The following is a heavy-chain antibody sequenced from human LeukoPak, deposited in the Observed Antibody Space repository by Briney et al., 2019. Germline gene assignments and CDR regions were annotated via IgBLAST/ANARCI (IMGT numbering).Heavy chain of an antibody. CDR2: ISHDGKKK. Sequence: GGSLRLSCAASGFTFGSYGMHWVRQAPGKGLEWVAVISHDGKKKFYVDFVKSRFTISRDNSENTLYLQMNSLRTEDTAMYYCVKDTAMEPYDHYYYGMDVWGQGTTITVSS. CDR1: GFTFGSYG. D-gene: IGHD5-18*01. J-gene: IGHJ6*02. CDR3: VKDTAMEPYDHYYYGMDV. V-gene: IGHV3-30*18.